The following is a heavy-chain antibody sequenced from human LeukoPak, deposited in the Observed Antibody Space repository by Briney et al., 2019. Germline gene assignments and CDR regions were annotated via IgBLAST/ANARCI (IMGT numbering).Heavy chain of an antibody. V-gene: IGHV5-51*01. D-gene: IGHD1-26*01. CDR1: GFTFTNYW. CDR3: ARLCPEKLGATPPYFDY. Sequence: GESLKISCKGSGFTFTNYWIGWVRQMPGKGLEWMGIIYPADSDTRYSPSFQGQVTISADKSINTAYLQWSSLKASDTDMYYCARLCPEKLGATPPYFDYWGQGTLVTVSS. CDR2: IYPADSDT. J-gene: IGHJ4*02.